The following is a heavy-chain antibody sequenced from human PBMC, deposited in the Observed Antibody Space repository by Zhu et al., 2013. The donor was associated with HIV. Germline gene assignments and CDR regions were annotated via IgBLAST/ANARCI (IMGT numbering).Heavy chain of an antibody. CDR1: GYTFTSFA. V-gene: IGHV1-3*01. CDR2: INAGNGNT. CDR3: ARDRYNYGSGNIDY. J-gene: IGHJ4*02. Sequence: QVQLLQSGAEVKKPGASVKVSCKASGYTFTSFALHWVRQAPGHRLECMGWINAGNGNTKYSQKFQGRVTITRDTSASTAYMELSSLRSEDTAVYYCARDRYNYGSGNIDYWGQGTLVTVSS. D-gene: IGHD3-10*01.